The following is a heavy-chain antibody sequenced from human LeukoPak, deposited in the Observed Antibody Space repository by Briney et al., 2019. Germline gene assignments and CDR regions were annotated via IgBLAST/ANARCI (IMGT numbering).Heavy chain of an antibody. CDR1: GFTFSHYW. J-gene: IGHJ4*02. CDR2: INQDGSTT. V-gene: IGHV3-7*01. Sequence: GGSLRLSCAASGFTFSHYWMTWVRQAPGRGLEWVANINQDGSTTNYLDSVKGRFTISRDNAKISLYLQMDSLRAEDTALYYCARLPGNSAYHDYWGQGTLVTVSS. CDR3: ARLPGNSAYHDY. D-gene: IGHD4-23*01.